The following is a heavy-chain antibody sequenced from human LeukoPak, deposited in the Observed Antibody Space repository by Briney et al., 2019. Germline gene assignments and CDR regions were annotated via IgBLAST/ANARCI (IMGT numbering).Heavy chain of an antibody. D-gene: IGHD3-10*01. CDR3: ARGEGINWFDP. J-gene: IGHJ5*02. CDR1: GGSFSGYY. CDR2: INHSGST. Sequence: SETLSLTCAVSGGSFSGYYWSWIRQPPGKGLEWIGEINHSGSTNYNASLKSRVTISVDTSKNQFSLKLSSVTAADTAVYYCARGEGINWFDPWGQGTLVTVSS. V-gene: IGHV4-34*01.